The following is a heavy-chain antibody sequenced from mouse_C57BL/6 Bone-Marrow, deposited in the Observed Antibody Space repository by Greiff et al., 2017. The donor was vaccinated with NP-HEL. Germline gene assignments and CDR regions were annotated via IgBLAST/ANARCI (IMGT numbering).Heavy chain of an antibody. CDR1: GYTFTSYW. J-gene: IGHJ1*03. Sequence: QVQLKQPGAELVKPGASVKLSCKASGYTFTSYWMQWVKQRPGQGLEWIGEIDPSDSYTNYNQKFKGKATLTVDTSSSTAYMQLSSLTSEDSAVYYCARDRRYFDVWGTGTTVTVSS. V-gene: IGHV1-50*01. CDR3: ARDRRYFDV. CDR2: IDPSDSYT.